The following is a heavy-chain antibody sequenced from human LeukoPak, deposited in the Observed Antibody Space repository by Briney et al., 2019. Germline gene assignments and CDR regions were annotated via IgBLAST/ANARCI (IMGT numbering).Heavy chain of an antibody. CDR2: IANDGRDK. D-gene: IGHD6-6*01. V-gene: IGHV3-30*18. J-gene: IGHJ4*02. CDR3: AKDSNLGAARYYFDY. CDR1: GFTFSGYA. Sequence: GGSLKLSCAASGFTFSGYAMHWVRQAPGKGLEWVAVIANDGRDKHYTDSVKGRFTISRDNSKNTLYLQMNSLRAEDTAVFYCAKDSNLGAARYYFDYWGQGTLVTVSS.